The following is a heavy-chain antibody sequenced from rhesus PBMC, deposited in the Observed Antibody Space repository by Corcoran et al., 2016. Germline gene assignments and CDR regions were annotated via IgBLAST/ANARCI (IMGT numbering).Heavy chain of an antibody. V-gene: IGHV4-80*01. CDR2: INGNSGNT. CDR3: ARESGEGY. J-gene: IGHJ4*01. CDR1: GDSISSHR. Sequence: QVQLQESGPGLVKPSETLSLTCEVSGDSISSHRWSWVRQPPGKGLEWIGEINGNSGNTYYNPSLKSRLYISKDASKNQFSLKLSSVTAADTAVYYCARESGEGYWGQGVLVTVSS. D-gene: IGHD1-44*02.